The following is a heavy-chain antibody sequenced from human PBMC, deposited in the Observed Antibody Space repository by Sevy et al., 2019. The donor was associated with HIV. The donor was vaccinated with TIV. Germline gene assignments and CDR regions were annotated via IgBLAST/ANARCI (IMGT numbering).Heavy chain of an antibody. CDR1: GDSMNTYY. Sequence: SETLSLTCTVTGDSMNTYYWTWVRQPPGKSLEWVGYIIYNGSTGYSPYVKSGVSMALDTCENAVYMRLISMTGADTADYYCAWCVPGDYWFDLWGQGRLVTVSS. J-gene: IGHJ5*01. CDR2: IIYNGST. V-gene: IGHV4-59*01. D-gene: IGHD2-8*01. CDR3: AWCVPGDYWFDL.